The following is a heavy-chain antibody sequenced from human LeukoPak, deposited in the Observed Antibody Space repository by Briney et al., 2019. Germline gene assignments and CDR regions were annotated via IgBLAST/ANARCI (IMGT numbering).Heavy chain of an antibody. CDR2: INHRGST. CDR3: ARMRYGSGSYTYFDY. V-gene: IGHV4-34*01. CDR1: GGSFSGYY. J-gene: IGHJ4*02. D-gene: IGHD3-10*01. Sequence: PSETLSLTCAVYGGSFSGYYWSWIRQPPGKGLEWIGEINHRGSTNYNPSLKSRVTMSVDTSKNQFSLKLSSVTAADTAVYYCARMRYGSGSYTYFDYWGQGTLVTVSS.